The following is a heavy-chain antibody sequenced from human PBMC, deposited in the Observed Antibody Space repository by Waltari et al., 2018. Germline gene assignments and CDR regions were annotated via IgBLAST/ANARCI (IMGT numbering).Heavy chain of an antibody. CDR1: GFTFRSYD. J-gene: IGHJ5*02. CDR3: AKGPAARTNWFDP. V-gene: IGHV3-23*01. CDR2: IGSSGRNT. Sequence: EVQLLESGGGLVQPGGSLRLPCAASGFTFRSYDMSWVRQAPVKGREWVSVIGSSGRNTYYADSVKGRFTISRDDSKNMVYLQMNSLRTEDTAVYYCAKGPAARTNWFDPWGQGTLVTVSS. D-gene: IGHD2-2*01.